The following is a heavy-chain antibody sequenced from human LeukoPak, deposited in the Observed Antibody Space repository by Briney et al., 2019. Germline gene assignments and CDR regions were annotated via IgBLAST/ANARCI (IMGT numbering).Heavy chain of an antibody. V-gene: IGHV4-38-2*01. J-gene: IGHJ4*02. D-gene: IGHD2-15*01. CDR2: IYHSGST. Sequence: SETLSLTCAVSGYSISTGDYWDWIRQPPGKGLEWIGSIYHSGSTYYNPSLKSRVTISVDTSKNQFSLKLSSVTAADTAVYYCARMVVDLNFDYWGQGTLVTVSS. CDR1: GYSISTGDY. CDR3: ARMVVDLNFDY.